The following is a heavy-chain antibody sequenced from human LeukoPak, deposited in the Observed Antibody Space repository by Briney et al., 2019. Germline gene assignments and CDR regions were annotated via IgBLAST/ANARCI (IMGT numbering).Heavy chain of an antibody. V-gene: IGHV3-33*01. CDR3: ASASYCKGGSCYSVH. CDR2: IWYDGTNK. D-gene: IGHD2-15*01. CDR1: GFTFSNYG. Sequence: GGSLRLSCAASGFTFSNYGVHWVRQAPGKGLEWVAVIWYDGTNKYYADSVKGRFTISRDNSKNTRYLQMNSLRAEDTAVYYCASASYCKGGSCYSVHWGQGTLVTVSS. J-gene: IGHJ4*02.